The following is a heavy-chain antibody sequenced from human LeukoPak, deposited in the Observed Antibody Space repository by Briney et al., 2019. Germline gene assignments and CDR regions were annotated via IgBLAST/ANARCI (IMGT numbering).Heavy chain of an antibody. Sequence: GGSLRLSCAASGFTFSSYSMNWVRQAPGKGLEWVSSISSSSSYIYYADSVKGRFTISRDNAKNSLYLQMDSLRAEDTAVYYCARDAGGYVPLDYWGQGTLVTVSS. CDR2: ISSSSSYI. CDR1: GFTFSSYS. D-gene: IGHD5-12*01. J-gene: IGHJ4*02. CDR3: ARDAGGYVPLDY. V-gene: IGHV3-21*01.